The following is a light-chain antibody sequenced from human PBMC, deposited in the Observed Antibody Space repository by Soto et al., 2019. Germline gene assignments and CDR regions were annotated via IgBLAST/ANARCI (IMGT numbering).Light chain of an antibody. Sequence: TQSPVTLSVSPGGRATLSCRASQSISDTLAWYQQKPGQAPRLLIHGASTRAPGFPARFSGSGSGTDFTLTISSLQSEDFAVYYCQQYNNWPWTFGQGTKVDIK. J-gene: IGKJ1*01. CDR1: QSISDT. CDR3: QQYNNWPWT. V-gene: IGKV3-15*01. CDR2: GAS.